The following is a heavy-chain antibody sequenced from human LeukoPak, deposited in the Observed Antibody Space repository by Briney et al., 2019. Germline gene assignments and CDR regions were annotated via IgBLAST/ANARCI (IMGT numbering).Heavy chain of an antibody. J-gene: IGHJ6*03. Sequence: ASVKVSCKASGYTFTSYDINWVRQATGQGLEWMGWMNPSSGNTGYAQKFQGRVTITRNNSKSTAYMELSSLRSEDTAVYYCARGRYDFWSGYYISLGGCDYMDVWGKGTTVTVSS. D-gene: IGHD3-3*01. CDR3: ARGRYDFWSGYYISLGGCDYMDV. V-gene: IGHV1-8*03. CDR1: GYTFTSYD. CDR2: MNPSSGNT.